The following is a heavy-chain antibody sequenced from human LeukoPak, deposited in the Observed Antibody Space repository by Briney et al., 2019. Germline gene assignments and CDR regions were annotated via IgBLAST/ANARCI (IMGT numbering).Heavy chain of an antibody. Sequence: ASVKVSCKASGYTFTSYAMHWVRQAPGQRLEWMGWINAGNGNTKYSQKFQGRVTITRDTSASTAYMELSSLRSEDTAVYYCASHELYRNFFNYNGMDVWGQGTTVTVSS. V-gene: IGHV1-3*01. J-gene: IGHJ6*01. CDR1: GYTFTSYA. D-gene: IGHD4-11*01. CDR2: INAGNGNT. CDR3: ASHELYRNFFNYNGMDV.